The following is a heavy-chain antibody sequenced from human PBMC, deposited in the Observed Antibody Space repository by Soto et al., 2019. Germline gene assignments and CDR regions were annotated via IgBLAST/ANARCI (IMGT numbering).Heavy chain of an antibody. D-gene: IGHD2-2*01. CDR1: RFTFSISA. CDR3: ASDPYLGVVPAAIGWFDP. CDR2: ISSGSMYV. V-gene: IGHV3-21*01. Sequence: GGSRRLSCAAARFTFSISAMSGVRRAPGNGLEGVASISSGSMYVYYANSGKGRITISRDNAKNSLYLQMTRLPAEATDVYYCASDPYLGVVPAAIGWFDPWGQGT. J-gene: IGHJ5*02.